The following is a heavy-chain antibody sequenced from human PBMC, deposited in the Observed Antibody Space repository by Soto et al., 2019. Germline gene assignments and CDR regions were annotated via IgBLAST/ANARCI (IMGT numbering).Heavy chain of an antibody. CDR1: GFTVSSNY. CDR3: AKHDYGDLFAFDI. V-gene: IGHV3-53*01. CDR2: IYSGGST. Sequence: GGSLRLSCAASGFTVSSNYMSWVRQAPGKGLEWVSVIYSGGSTYYADSVKGRFTISRDNSKNTLYPQMNSLRAEDTAVYYCAKHDYGDLFAFDIWGQGTMVTVSS. D-gene: IGHD4-17*01. J-gene: IGHJ3*02.